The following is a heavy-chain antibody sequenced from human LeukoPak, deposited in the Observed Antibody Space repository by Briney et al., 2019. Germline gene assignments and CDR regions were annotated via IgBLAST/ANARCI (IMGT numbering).Heavy chain of an antibody. CDR1: GGSISSSYYY. V-gene: IGHV4-39*01. CDR3: VRHLIAVAGTGSVFDI. Sequence: SETLSLTCTVSGGSISSSYYYWGWIRQPPGKGLEWIGSIYYSGSTYYNPSLRSRVTISVDTSKKQFSLKLSSVTAADTAVYYCVRHLIAVAGTGSVFDIWGQGATVTVSS. D-gene: IGHD6-19*01. CDR2: IYYSGST. J-gene: IGHJ3*02.